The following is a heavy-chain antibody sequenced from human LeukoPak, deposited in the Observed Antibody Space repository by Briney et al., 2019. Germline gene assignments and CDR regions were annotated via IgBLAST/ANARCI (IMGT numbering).Heavy chain of an antibody. D-gene: IGHD4-11*01. Sequence: ASVKVSCKASGYTFTNHDINWVRQATGQGLEGMGWVSPNSGNTVYAQEVKGRVIMTMDPSMSTAYMELSSLLSEDTAVYYCARGGPDDNYDDFDYWGQGTLVTVAS. J-gene: IGHJ4*02. CDR3: ARGGPDDNYDDFDY. V-gene: IGHV1-8*01. CDR1: GYTFTNHD. CDR2: VSPNSGNT.